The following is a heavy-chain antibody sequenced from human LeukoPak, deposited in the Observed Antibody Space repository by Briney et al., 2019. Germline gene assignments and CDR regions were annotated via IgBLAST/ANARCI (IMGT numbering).Heavy chain of an antibody. V-gene: IGHV1-3*01. D-gene: IGHD5-12*01. J-gene: IGHJ5*02. CDR2: VNGGDGNT. Sequence: ASVKVSCKASGYNFASYAMHWVRQAPGQSLEWMGRVNGGDGNTKYSQNFQGRITIARDTSASTGYMELSSLRSEDTAVYYCARTLPYGWLRLGWFDPWGQGTLVTVSS. CDR1: GYNFASYA. CDR3: ARTLPYGWLRLGWFDP.